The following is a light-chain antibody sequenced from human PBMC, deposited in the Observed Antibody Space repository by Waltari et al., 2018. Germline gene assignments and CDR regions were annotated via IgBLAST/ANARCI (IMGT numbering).Light chain of an antibody. V-gene: IGKV1-NL1*01. CDR2: AAS. Sequence: DIQMSPSPSLLSASVGDRLTITSRASQHIRISFAWYQQKPGKAPKVLLYAASRLESGVPSRFSGSGSGTDYTLTISSLQPEDFATYYCQQYYSIALKFGGGTKVEI. CDR1: QHIRIS. J-gene: IGKJ4*02. CDR3: QQYYSIALK.